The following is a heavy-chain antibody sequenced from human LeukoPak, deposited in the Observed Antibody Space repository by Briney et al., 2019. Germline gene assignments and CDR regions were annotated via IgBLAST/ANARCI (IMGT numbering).Heavy chain of an antibody. D-gene: IGHD5-18*01. CDR3: ARVRGYSYGSYYYNNYGMDV. J-gene: IGHJ6*02. CDR2: IYYSGST. Sequence: SETLSLTCTVSGGSISSYYWSWIRQPPGKGLEWIGYIYYSGSTNYNPSLKSRVTISVDTSKNQFSLKLSSVTAADTAVYYCARVRGYSYGSYYYNNYGMDVWGQGTTVTVSS. CDR1: GGSISSYY. V-gene: IGHV4-59*08.